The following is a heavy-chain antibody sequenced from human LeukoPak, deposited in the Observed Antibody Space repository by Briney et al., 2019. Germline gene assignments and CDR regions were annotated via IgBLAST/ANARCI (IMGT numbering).Heavy chain of an antibody. J-gene: IGHJ4*02. CDR2: ISGSGGST. V-gene: IGHV3-23*01. Sequence: GGSLRLCCAASGFTVSSYAMSWVRQAPGKGLEWVSAISGSGGSTYYADSVKGRFTISRDNSKNTLYLQMNSLGAEDTAVYYCAKNIIVVVAATLDYWGQGTLVTVSS. D-gene: IGHD2-15*01. CDR3: AKNIIVVVAATLDY. CDR1: GFTVSSYA.